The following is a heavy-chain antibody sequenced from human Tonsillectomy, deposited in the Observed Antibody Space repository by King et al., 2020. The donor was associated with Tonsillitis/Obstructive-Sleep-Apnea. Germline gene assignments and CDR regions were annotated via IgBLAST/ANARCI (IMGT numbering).Heavy chain of an antibody. CDR3: ARDEEDRHYYDSSGYYY. V-gene: IGHV3-33*01. CDR2: IWYDGSNK. D-gene: IGHD3-22*01. J-gene: IGHJ4*02. Sequence: VQLVESGGGVVQPGRSLRLSCAASGFTFSSYGMHWVRQAPGKGLEWVAGIWYDGSNKYYADSVKGRFTISRDNSKNTLYLQMNSLRAEDTAVYYCARDEEDRHYYDSSGYYYWGQGTLVTVSS. CDR1: GFTFSSYG.